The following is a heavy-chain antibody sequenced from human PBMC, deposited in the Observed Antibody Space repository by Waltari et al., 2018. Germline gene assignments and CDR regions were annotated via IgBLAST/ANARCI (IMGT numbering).Heavy chain of an antibody. Sequence: QVQLQESGPGLVKSSETLSLTCPVSGVSVSGYFWNWIRQAPGKGPVCIGYSRHTGDTKHKPSLKSRVTMSVDTARNDFSLRLSAVTAADTAVYYCALWESGWRAFRFWGQGTLGTVSS. CDR2: SRHTGDT. CDR3: ALWESGWRAFRF. J-gene: IGHJ4*03. V-gene: IGHV4-59*08. CDR1: GVSVSGYF. D-gene: IGHD6-19*01.